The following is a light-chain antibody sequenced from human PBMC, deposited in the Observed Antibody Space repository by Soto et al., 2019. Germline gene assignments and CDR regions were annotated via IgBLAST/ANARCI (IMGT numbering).Light chain of an antibody. Sequence: MTKSQAKLSVSPGEGVPLSCRANQGIGDTLAWYQHKPGQTPRLLIYDTSTRAPGIPARFSGSGSGTEFTLTISSLQPEDVATYYCQKYTIAPRTFGQGAKVDI. CDR2: DTS. CDR3: QKYTIAPRT. V-gene: IGKV3D-15*01. J-gene: IGKJ1*01. CDR1: QGIGDT.